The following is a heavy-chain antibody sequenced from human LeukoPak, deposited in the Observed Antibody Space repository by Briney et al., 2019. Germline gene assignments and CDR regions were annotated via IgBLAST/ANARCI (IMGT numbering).Heavy chain of an antibody. V-gene: IGHV4-34*01. CDR2: IYHSGST. CDR3: ARDLPPYYYDSSAQGPAFDI. D-gene: IGHD3-22*01. CDR1: GGSFSGYY. Sequence: PSETLSLTCAVYGGSFSGYYWSWIRQPPGKGLEWIGEIYHSGSTNYNPSLKSRVTISVDKSKNQFSLKLSSVTAADTAVYYCARDLPPYYYDSSAQGPAFDIWGQGTMVTVSS. J-gene: IGHJ3*02.